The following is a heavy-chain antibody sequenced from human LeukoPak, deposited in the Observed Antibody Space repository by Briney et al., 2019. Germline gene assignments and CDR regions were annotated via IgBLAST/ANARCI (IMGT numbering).Heavy chain of an antibody. D-gene: IGHD5/OR15-5a*01. V-gene: IGHV1-18*01. J-gene: IGHJ4*02. CDR3: ARILASIIDY. Sequence: ASVKVSCKASGYTFTNYGITWVRQAPGQGREWMGWVSAKTGDTNYAQKFQGRVTMTTDTSTSTVYMELRSLRSDDTAVFYCARILASIIDYWGQGTLVTVSS. CDR2: VSAKTGDT. CDR1: GYTFTNYG.